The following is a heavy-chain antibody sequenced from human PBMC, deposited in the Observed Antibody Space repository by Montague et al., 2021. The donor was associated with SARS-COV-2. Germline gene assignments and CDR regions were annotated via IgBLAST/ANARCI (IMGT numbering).Heavy chain of an antibody. D-gene: IGHD3-9*01. CDR3: ARQQRILTGYYGSFDH. CDR1: AGSINSDNYY. V-gene: IGHV4-39*01. Sequence: SETLSLTCAVPAGSINSDNYYWGWIRQPPGQGLEWIGTIYYNGRTYYNPSLKSRVTISLDTPKNQFSLMLSSVSVADTAVFYCARQQRILTGYYGSFDHWGQGTLVSVSS. CDR2: IYYNGRT. J-gene: IGHJ4*02.